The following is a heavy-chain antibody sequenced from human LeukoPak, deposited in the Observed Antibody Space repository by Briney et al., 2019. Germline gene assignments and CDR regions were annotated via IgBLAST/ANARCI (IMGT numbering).Heavy chain of an antibody. J-gene: IGHJ4*02. D-gene: IGHD1-26*01. Sequence: GASVKVSCKASGYTFASYGISWVRQAPGQGLEWMGWISAYNGNTNYAQKLQGRVTMTTDTSTSTAYMELRSLRSDDTAVYYCTSGADTYSGIKPPLLDYWGQGTLVTVSS. CDR3: TSGADTYSGIKPPLLDY. CDR1: GYTFASYG. V-gene: IGHV1-18*01. CDR2: ISAYNGNT.